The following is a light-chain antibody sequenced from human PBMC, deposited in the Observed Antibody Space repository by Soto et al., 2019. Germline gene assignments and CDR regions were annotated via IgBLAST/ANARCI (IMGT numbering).Light chain of an antibody. V-gene: IGKV4-1*01. CDR3: QQYLHTPRT. J-gene: IGKJ1*01. CDR1: QGLLYSLDNKSY. CDR2: WAS. Sequence: DAVMTQSPDSLAASLGERATMRCNSSQGLLYSLDNKSYLAWYQQKPGQPPKLLIYWASTRASGVPDRFSGSGCGTDFTLTINSLQAEDVAVYFCQQYLHTPRTFGQGTKVEI.